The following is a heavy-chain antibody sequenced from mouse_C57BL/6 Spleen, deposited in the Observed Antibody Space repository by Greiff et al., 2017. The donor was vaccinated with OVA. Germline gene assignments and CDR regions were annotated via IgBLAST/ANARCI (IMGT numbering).Heavy chain of an antibody. D-gene: IGHD2-4*01. CDR1: GYTFTSYW. V-gene: IGHV1-50*01. Sequence: VQLQQPGAELVKPGASVKLSCKASGYTFTSYWMQWVKQRPGQGLEWIGEIDPSDSYTNYNQKFKGKATLTVDTSSSTAYMQLSSLTSEDSAVYYCARWGDDYDWFAYWGKGTLVTVSA. CDR2: IDPSDSYT. J-gene: IGHJ3*01. CDR3: ARWGDDYDWFAY.